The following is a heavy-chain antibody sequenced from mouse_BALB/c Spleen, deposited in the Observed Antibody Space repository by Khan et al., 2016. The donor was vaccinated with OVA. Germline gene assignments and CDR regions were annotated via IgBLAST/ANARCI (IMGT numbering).Heavy chain of an antibody. CDR3: AWTGGYFDV. V-gene: IGHV9-3-1*01. CDR1: GYTFTNYG. J-gene: IGHJ1*01. Sequence: QIQLVQSGPELKKPGETVKISCKASGYTFTNYGMTWVKQAPGKGLKWMGWINTYTGEPTYADDFKGRFAFSLENSASTAYLQIHNLKNEDTATYFCAWTGGYFDVWGAGTTVTVSS. CDR2: INTYTGEP. D-gene: IGHD4-1*01.